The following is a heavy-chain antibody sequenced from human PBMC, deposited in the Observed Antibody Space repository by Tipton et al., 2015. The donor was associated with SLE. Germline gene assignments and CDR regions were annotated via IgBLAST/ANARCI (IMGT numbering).Heavy chain of an antibody. CDR1: GGSINSSSYS. J-gene: IGHJ4*02. V-gene: IGHV4-39*07. Sequence: TLSLTCTVSGGSINSSSYSWGWIRQPPGKGLEWIGSIYYSGRTYCNPSLTSRVTISVDTPKNQFSLKLSPVTAADTAVYYCARPQIKDGYYFDYWGQGTLVTVSS. CDR2: IYYSGRT. CDR3: ARPQIKDGYYFDY. D-gene: IGHD3-10*01.